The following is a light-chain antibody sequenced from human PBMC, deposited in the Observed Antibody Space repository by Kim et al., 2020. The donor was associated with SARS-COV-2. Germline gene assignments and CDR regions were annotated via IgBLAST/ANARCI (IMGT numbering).Light chain of an antibody. Sequence: QLVLTQSPSASASLGASVKLTCTLSSGHSTYAIAWHQQQPERGPHYLMKLNSDGSHTKGDGIPDRFSGSSSGAERYLTISSLQSEDEADYYCQTWDTGIVVFGGGTQLTV. CDR1: SGHSTYA. V-gene: IGLV4-69*01. J-gene: IGLJ2*01. CDR2: LNSDGSH. CDR3: QTWDTGIVV.